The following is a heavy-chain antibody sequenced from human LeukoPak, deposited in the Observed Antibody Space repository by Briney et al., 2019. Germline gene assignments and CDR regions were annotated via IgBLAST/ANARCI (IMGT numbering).Heavy chain of an antibody. D-gene: IGHD3-16*01. CDR1: GGSFSGYY. V-gene: IGHV4-34*01. Sequence: PSETLSLTCAVHGGSFSGYYWSWIRQPPGKGLEWIGEINHSGSTNYNPSLKSRVTISVDTSKNQFSLKLSSVTAADTAVYYCARGRAMITSTNFDYWGQGTLVTVSS. J-gene: IGHJ4*02. CDR2: INHSGST. CDR3: ARGRAMITSTNFDY.